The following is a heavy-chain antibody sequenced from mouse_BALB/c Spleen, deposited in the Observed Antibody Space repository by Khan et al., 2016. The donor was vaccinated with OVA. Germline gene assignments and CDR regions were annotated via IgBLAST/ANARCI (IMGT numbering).Heavy chain of an antibody. Sequence: VQLQESGPGLVAPSQSLSITCTVSGFSLTTYGVSWIRQPPGKGLEWLGVIWGDGSTNYHSALLSRLSISKDNSKSQVFLELNSLQTDDTATYCCAKRMSCSFDYWGQGTTLTVSS. V-gene: IGHV2-3*01. CDR1: GFSLTTYG. CDR2: IWGDGST. D-gene: IGHD2-10*02. J-gene: IGHJ2*01. CDR3: AKRMSCSFDY.